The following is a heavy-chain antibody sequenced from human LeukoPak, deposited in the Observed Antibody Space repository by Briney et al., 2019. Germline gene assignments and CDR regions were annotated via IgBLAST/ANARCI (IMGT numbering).Heavy chain of an antibody. J-gene: IGHJ4*02. V-gene: IGHV3-7*01. Sequence: GGSLRLSCAASGFAFSNYWMSWVRQAPGKGLEWVANMDQDGSEKNYVDSVKGRFTISRDNAQDSLYLQMNSLRAGDTAVYYCARDRGYSNFDYWGQGTLLTVSS. CDR1: GFAFSNYW. D-gene: IGHD4-11*01. CDR2: MDQDGSEK. CDR3: ARDRGYSNFDY.